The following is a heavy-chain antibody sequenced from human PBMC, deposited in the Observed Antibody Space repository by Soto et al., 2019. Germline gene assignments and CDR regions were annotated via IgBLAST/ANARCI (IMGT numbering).Heavy chain of an antibody. CDR1: GGSISSYY. Sequence: SETLSLTCTVSGGSISSYYWSWIRQPPGKGLEWIGYIYYSGSTNYNPSLKSRVTISVDTSKNQFSLKLSSVTAADTAVYYCARVLRGVIIVDYWGQGTLVTVSS. J-gene: IGHJ4*02. D-gene: IGHD3-10*01. CDR2: IYYSGST. V-gene: IGHV4-59*01. CDR3: ARVLRGVIIVDY.